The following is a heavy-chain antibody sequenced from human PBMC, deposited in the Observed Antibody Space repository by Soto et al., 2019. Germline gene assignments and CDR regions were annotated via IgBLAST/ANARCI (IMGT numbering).Heavy chain of an antibody. J-gene: IGHJ5*01. CDR3: ETAAYRTSWYDF. V-gene: IGHV1-46*01. D-gene: IGHD1-26*01. Sequence: ASVKVSCKSSEYSFTDYYIHWVRQAPGQGLEWMGLINPSGGSTSYAQKFQGRVTMTRDTSTSTVYMELSSLRSEDTAVYSCETAAYRTSWYDFWGQGTLVTVYS. CDR1: EYSFTDYY. CDR2: INPSGGST.